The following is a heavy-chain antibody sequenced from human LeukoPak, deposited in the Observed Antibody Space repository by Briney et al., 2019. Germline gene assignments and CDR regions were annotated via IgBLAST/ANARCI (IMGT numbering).Heavy chain of an antibody. J-gene: IGHJ5*02. CDR2: ISGDGSST. V-gene: IGHV3-43*02. Sequence: GGSLRLSCAASGFTFDDYAMHWVRQAPGKGLEWVSLISGDGSSTYYADSVKGRFTISRDNSKNSLFPQMNSPRTEDTALYYCAKDIAGQYDPWGQGTLVTVSS. CDR3: AKDIAGQYDP. D-gene: IGHD4-11*01. CDR1: GFTFDDYA.